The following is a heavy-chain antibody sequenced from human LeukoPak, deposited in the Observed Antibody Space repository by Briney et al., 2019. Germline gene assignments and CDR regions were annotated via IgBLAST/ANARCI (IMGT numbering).Heavy chain of an antibody. CDR3: TTDLGYCSGGSCYSGAFDI. CDR2: LRSKANSYAT. Sequence: GGSLRLSCAGPGFTFTGSAMHWVPQASGKGLEWVGRLRSKANSYATAYSASVKGRFTISRDDSKNTAYLQMNSLKTEDTAVYYCTTDLGYCSGGSCYSGAFDIWGQGTMVTVSS. CDR1: GFTFTGSA. D-gene: IGHD2-15*01. V-gene: IGHV3-73*01. J-gene: IGHJ3*02.